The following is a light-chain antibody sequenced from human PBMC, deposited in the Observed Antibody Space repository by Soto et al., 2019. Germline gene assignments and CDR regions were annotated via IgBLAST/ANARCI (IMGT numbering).Light chain of an antibody. J-gene: IGKJ5*01. CDR3: QQRSNWPIT. CDR1: QSVSSY. V-gene: IGKV3-11*01. Sequence: EIVVTQSPATLSLSPGERVTLSCRTSQSVSSYFAWYQQKPGRAPRLLIYDASSRATGIPARFIGSGSGTDFTLTISSLEPEDFAVYYCQQRSNWPITFGQGTRLEI. CDR2: DAS.